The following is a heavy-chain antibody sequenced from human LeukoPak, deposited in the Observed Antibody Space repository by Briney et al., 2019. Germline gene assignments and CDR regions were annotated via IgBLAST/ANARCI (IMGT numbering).Heavy chain of an antibody. CDR2: IGTAGDT. J-gene: IGHJ3*02. Sequence: GGSLRLSCAASGFTFSSYDMHWVRQAAGKGLEWVSTIGTAGDTYYPVSVKGRFTISRENAKNSLYLQMNSLRAGDTAVFYCARGSVPGTHDAFDIWGKGTMVTVSS. CDR3: ARGSVPGTHDAFDI. CDR1: GFTFSSYD. V-gene: IGHV3-13*01. D-gene: IGHD6-19*01.